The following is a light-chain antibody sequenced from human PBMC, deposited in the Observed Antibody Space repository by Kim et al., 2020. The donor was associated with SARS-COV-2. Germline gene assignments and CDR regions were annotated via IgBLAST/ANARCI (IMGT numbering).Light chain of an antibody. V-gene: IGKV1-39*01. Sequence: ASVGDKVTITFQASQSISSYLNWYQQKPGKAPKLRIYAASSLQSGVPSRFSGSGSGTDFTLTISSLQPEDFATYYCQQSYSTPWTFGQGTKVDIK. J-gene: IGKJ1*01. CDR2: AAS. CDR1: QSISSY. CDR3: QQSYSTPWT.